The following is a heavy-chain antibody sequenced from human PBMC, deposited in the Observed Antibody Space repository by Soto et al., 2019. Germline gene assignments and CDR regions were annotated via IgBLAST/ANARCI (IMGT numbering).Heavy chain of an antibody. CDR2: IYYSGST. Sequence: SESLSLTCTVSGGSISSSSYYWGWIRQPPGKGLEGIGSIYYSGSTYYTPSLKSRVTISVDTSKNQFSLKLSSVTAADTAVYYCARHLLGSSWYFSDYYYYGMDVWGQGPTVTVSS. J-gene: IGHJ6*02. V-gene: IGHV4-39*01. D-gene: IGHD6-13*01. CDR3: ARHLLGSSWYFSDYYYYGMDV. CDR1: GGSISSSSYY.